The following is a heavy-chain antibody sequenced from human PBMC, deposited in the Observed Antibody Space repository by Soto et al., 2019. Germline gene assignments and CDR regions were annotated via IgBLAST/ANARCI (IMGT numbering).Heavy chain of an antibody. D-gene: IGHD6-6*01. J-gene: IGHJ4*02. V-gene: IGHV3-48*02. CDR3: ARGGAARPDY. Sequence: EVQLVESGGGLVQPGGSLRPPCAASGFTFRSYGMNWVRQAPGKGLAWVSYISSGRPTIQYADSVKGRFTISRDNAKNSLYLQMNSMRDEDTAVYYCARGGAARPDYWGQGTLVTVSS. CDR1: GFTFRSYG. CDR2: ISSGRPTI.